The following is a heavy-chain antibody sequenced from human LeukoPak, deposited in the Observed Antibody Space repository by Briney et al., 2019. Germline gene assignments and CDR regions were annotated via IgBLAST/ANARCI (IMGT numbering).Heavy chain of an antibody. CDR3: ARGPARAAFDY. CDR2: IYSGGST. J-gene: IGHJ4*02. D-gene: IGHD6-25*01. V-gene: IGHV3-53*01. CDR1: WFTVNNNY. Sequence: GGSLRLSCAASWFTVNNNYMSWVRQAPGEGLEWVSVIYSGGSTYYADSVKRRFTISRDHSNHPLYLQTNNLTAEDTDVYFFARGPARAAFDYWGQGTLVTVSS.